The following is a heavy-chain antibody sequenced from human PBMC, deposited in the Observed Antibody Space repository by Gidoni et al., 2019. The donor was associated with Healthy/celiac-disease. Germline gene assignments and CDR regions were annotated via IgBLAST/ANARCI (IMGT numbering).Heavy chain of an antibody. CDR2: ISWNSGSI. V-gene: IGHV3-9*01. J-gene: IGHJ4*02. CDR1: GFTFDDYA. D-gene: IGHD6-13*01. CDR3: AKAQIAAAGDYYFDY. Sequence: DVQLVESGGGLVQPGRSLRISCAASGFTFDDYAMHWVRQAPGKGREWVSGISWNSGSIGYADSVKGRFTISRDNAKNSLYLQMNSLRAEDTALYYCAKAQIAAAGDYYFDYWGQGTLVTVSS.